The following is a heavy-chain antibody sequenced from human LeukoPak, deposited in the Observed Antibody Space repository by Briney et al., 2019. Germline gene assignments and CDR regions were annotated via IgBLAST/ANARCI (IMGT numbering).Heavy chain of an antibody. CDR3: AGSFYDLLVYFDY. D-gene: IGHD5/OR15-5a*01. CDR1: GYTFTRYA. CDR2: INPSGDTT. J-gene: IGHJ4*02. V-gene: IGHV1-46*01. Sequence: GASVKVSCKASGYTFTRYAMNWVRQAPGQGLEWMGVINPSGDTTTYAQKFQGRVTMTRDMSTSTVYMELSSLRSEDTAVYYCAGSFYDLLVYFDYWGQGTLVTVSS.